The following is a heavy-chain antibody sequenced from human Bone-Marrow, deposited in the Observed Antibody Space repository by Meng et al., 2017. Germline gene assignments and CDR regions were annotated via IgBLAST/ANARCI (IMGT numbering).Heavy chain of an antibody. CDR3: ARGDRRPTRDAFDI. Sequence: ASVKVSCKASGYSLTAYYMHWVRQAPGQGLEWMGWINPNSGGTNYAQKFQGRVTMTRDTSISTAYMELSRLRSDDTAVYYCARGDRRPTRDAFDIWGQGTMVTVSS. CDR2: INPNSGGT. D-gene: IGHD1-14*01. J-gene: IGHJ3*02. CDR1: GYSLTAYY. V-gene: IGHV1-2*02.